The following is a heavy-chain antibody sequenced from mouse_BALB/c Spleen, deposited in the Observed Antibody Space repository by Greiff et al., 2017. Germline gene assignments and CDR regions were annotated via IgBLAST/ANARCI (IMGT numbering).Heavy chain of an antibody. J-gene: IGHJ3*01. CDR2: IDPANGNT. CDR3: ARLGNGYEGFAY. Sequence: VQLQQSGAELVKPGASVKLSCTASGFNIKDTYMHWVKQRPEQGLEWIGRIDPANGNTKYDPKFQGKATITADTSSNTAYLQLSSLTSEDTAVYYCARLGNGYEGFAYWGQGTLVTVSA. CDR1: GFNIKDTY. D-gene: IGHD1-2*01. V-gene: IGHV14-3*02.